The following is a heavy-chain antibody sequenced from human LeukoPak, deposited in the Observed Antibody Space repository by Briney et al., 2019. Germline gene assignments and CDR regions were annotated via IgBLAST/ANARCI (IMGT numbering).Heavy chain of an antibody. D-gene: IGHD3-3*01. CDR3: AKKSRSLWSGYTTFDY. Sequence: PSGGSLRLSCAASGFTFSSYAMSRVRQAPGKGLEWVSAISGSGGSTYYADSVKGRFTISRDNSKNTLYLQMNSLRAEDTAVYYCAKKSRSLWSGYTTFDYWGQGTLVTVSS. V-gene: IGHV3-23*01. J-gene: IGHJ4*02. CDR2: ISGSGGST. CDR1: GFTFSSYA.